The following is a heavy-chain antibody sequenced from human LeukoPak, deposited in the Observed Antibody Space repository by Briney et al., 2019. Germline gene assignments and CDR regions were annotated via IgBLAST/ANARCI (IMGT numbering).Heavy chain of an antibody. D-gene: IGHD3-9*01. Sequence: PSETLSLTCAVYGGSFSGYYWSWIRQPPGKGLEWIGEINHSGSTNYNPSLKSRVTISVDTSKNQFSLKLSSVTAADTAVYYCARGRDYDILTGYLPGYYYYYYYMDVWGKGTTVTVSS. CDR1: GGSFSGYY. V-gene: IGHV4-34*01. J-gene: IGHJ6*03. CDR2: INHSGST. CDR3: ARGRDYDILTGYLPGYYYYYYYMDV.